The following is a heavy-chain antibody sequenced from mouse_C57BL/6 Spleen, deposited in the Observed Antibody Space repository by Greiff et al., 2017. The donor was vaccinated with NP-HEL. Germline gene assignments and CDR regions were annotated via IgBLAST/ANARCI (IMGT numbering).Heavy chain of an antibody. J-gene: IGHJ4*01. CDR3: ARSPRYGDAMDY. CDR2: IDPSDSYT. Sequence: VQLQQPGAELVMPGASVKLSCKASGYTFTSYWMHWVKQRPGQGLEWIGEIDPSDSYTNYNQKFKGKSTLTVDKSSSTAYMQLSSLTSEDSAVYYCARSPRYGDAMDYWGQGTSVTVSS. V-gene: IGHV1-69*01. D-gene: IGHD1-1*01. CDR1: GYTFTSYW.